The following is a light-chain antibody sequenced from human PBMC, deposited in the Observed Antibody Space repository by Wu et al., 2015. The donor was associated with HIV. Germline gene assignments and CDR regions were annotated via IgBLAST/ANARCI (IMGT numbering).Light chain of an antibody. CDR1: QSVSSN. Sequence: EIVMTQSPATLSVSPGERATLSCRASQSVSSNLAWYQQKPGQAPRLLIYGASTRATGIPARFSGSGSGTDFTLTINTLESEDSAVYYCQQRRNWVTFGGGTRVEIK. J-gene: IGKJ4*01. CDR3: QQRRNWVT. CDR2: GAS. V-gene: IGKV3-15*01.